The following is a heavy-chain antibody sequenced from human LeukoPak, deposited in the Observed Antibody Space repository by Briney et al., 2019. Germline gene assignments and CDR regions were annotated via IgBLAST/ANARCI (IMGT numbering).Heavy chain of an antibody. Sequence: PSETLSLTCTVSGGSISSYYWSWIRQPPGKGLEGIGYIYYSGSTNYNPSLKSRVTISVDTSKNQFSLKLSSVTAADTAVYYCARLSGIAAAGTFGYYYYYGMDVWGQGTTVTVSS. CDR2: IYYSGST. CDR1: GGSISSYY. V-gene: IGHV4-59*01. D-gene: IGHD6-13*01. J-gene: IGHJ6*02. CDR3: ARLSGIAAAGTFGYYYYYGMDV.